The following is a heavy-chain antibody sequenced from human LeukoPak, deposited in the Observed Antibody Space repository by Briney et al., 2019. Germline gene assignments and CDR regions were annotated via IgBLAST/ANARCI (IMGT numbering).Heavy chain of an antibody. CDR3: ARDLMYSNTWRFDP. V-gene: IGHV3-33*01. Sequence: GGSLRLSCAASGFTFSTYGMHWVRQAPGKGLEWVAFIWNDGSNKYYAESVKGRFTISRDNSKNTLYLQMNSLRAEDSAVYYCARDLMYSNTWRFDPWGQGTLVTVSS. CDR2: IWNDGSNK. CDR1: GFTFSTYG. J-gene: IGHJ5*02. D-gene: IGHD6-13*01.